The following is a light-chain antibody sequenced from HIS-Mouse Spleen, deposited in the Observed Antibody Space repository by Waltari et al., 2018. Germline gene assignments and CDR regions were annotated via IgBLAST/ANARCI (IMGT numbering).Light chain of an antibody. V-gene: IGLV3-10*01. CDR1: GLPKKY. J-gene: IGLJ2*01. CDR3: YSTDSSGNHRV. CDR2: EDS. Sequence: SYELTQPPSVSVSPGQTARITRSGDGLPKKYAYWYQQKSGQAPVLGIYEDSKRPSGIPERFSGSSSGTMATLTISGAQVEDEADYYCYSTDSSGNHRVFGGGTKLTVL.